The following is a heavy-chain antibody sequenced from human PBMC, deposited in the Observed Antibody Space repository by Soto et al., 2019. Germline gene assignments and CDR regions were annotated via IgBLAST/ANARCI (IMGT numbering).Heavy chain of an antibody. Sequence: EVPLLESGGGLVQPGGSLRLSCAASGFTFSSYAMSWVRQAPGKGLEWVSAISGSGGTTYYADSVTGRFTFSRDTSKNTLYLQMNRLRAEDTAVYYCAKTANGWFSAFDIWGQGTIVTVSS. CDR2: ISGSGGTT. V-gene: IGHV3-23*01. CDR1: GFTFSSYA. CDR3: AKTANGWFSAFDI. D-gene: IGHD6-19*01. J-gene: IGHJ3*02.